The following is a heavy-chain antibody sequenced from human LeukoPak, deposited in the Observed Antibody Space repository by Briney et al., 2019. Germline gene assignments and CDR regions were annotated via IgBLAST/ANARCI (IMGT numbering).Heavy chain of an antibody. V-gene: IGHV3-23*01. J-gene: IGHJ4*02. CDR1: GFTFSSYG. D-gene: IGHD6-19*01. CDR3: AKIPRLLAVAAYFDY. Sequence: GGTLRLSCAASGFTFSSYGMSWVRQAPGKGLEWVSAISGSGGSTYYADSVKGRFTISIDNSKNTLYLQMNSLRAEDTAVYYCAKIPRLLAVAAYFDYWGQGTLVTVSS. CDR2: ISGSGGST.